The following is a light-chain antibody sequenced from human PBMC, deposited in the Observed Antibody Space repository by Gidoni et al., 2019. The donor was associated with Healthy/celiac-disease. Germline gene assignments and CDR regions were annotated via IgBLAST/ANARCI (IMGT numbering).Light chain of an antibody. CDR2: DAS. V-gene: IGKV3-11*01. CDR3: QQRSNWPLT. J-gene: IGKJ4*01. Sequence: EIVLTQSPATLSLSPGERATLSSRASQSVSSYLAWYQQKPGQAPRLLIYDASNRATGIPARFSGSGSGTEFTLTISSLEPEDFAVYYCQQRSNWPLTFGGGTKVEIK. CDR1: QSVSSY.